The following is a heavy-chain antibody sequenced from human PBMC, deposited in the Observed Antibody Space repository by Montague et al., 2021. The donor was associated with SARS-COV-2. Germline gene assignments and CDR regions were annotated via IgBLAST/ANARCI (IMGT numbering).Heavy chain of an antibody. CDR2: IYYSGST. D-gene: IGHD1-26*01. V-gene: IGHV4-59*01. Sequence: SETLSLTCTVSGGSFSCYYWGWIRQPPGKGLVWIGYIYYSGSTNYNPSLKIRCSISGDTSLIQFALKLGSVTSADTAVYYCARYVSGKYHADYSGSYHLDYWGQGTLVTVSS. CDR1: GGSFSCYY. CDR3: ARYVSGKYHADYSGSYHLDY. J-gene: IGHJ4*02.